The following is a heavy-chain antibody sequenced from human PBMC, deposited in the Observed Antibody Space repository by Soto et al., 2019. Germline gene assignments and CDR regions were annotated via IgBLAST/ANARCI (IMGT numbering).Heavy chain of an antibody. V-gene: IGHV3-30*18. CDR1: ESTFNSYS. D-gene: IGHD3-10*01. CDR2: ISYDGSNE. Sequence: QVQLAESGGGVVQPGRSLRLSCAASESTFNSYSMHWVRQAPGKGLEWVAAISYDGSNEYHADSVKGRFIISRDNSKNPVYLQLDSLSAEDKAVEYCAKDPAGIRILGRSHYYGLDVWGQGTTVTVSS. CDR3: AKDPAGIRILGRSHYYGLDV. J-gene: IGHJ6*02.